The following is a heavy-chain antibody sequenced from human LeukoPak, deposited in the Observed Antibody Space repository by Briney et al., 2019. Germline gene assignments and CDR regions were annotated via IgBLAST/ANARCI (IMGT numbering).Heavy chain of an antibody. J-gene: IGHJ4*02. Sequence: ASVKVSCKASGYTFTSYGISWVRQAPGQGPEWTGWISGYNGNTNYAQKFQGRVIMTTDTSTSTAYMELRSLRSDDTAVYYCARDGSSSSFDYWGQGTLVTVSS. V-gene: IGHV1-18*01. D-gene: IGHD6-6*01. CDR1: GYTFTSYG. CDR3: ARDGSSSSFDY. CDR2: ISGYNGNT.